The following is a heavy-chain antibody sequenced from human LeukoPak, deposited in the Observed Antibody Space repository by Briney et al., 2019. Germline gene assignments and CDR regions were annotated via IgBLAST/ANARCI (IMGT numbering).Heavy chain of an antibody. D-gene: IGHD1-14*01. J-gene: IGHJ4*02. CDR1: GFTFSSYG. Sequence: GGSLRLSCAASGFTFSSYGMHWVRRAPGKGLEWVAFIRYDGSNKYYADSVKGRFTISRDNSKNTLYLQMNSLRAEDTAVYYCAKDTGSSHANYFDYWGQGTLVTVSS. V-gene: IGHV3-30*02. CDR2: IRYDGSNK. CDR3: AKDTGSSHANYFDY.